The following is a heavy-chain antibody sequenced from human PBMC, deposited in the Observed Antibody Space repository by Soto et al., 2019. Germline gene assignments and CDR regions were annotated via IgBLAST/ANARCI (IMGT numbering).Heavy chain of an antibody. D-gene: IGHD2-8*01. CDR1: GFTFSSYA. Sequence: GGSLRLSCAASGFTFSSYAMHWVRQAPGKGLEWVAVISYDGSNKYYADSVKGRFTISRDNSKNTLYLQMNSLRAEDTAVYYCARGGPVEMATMVGAFDIWGQGTMVTVSS. J-gene: IGHJ3*02. CDR2: ISYDGSNK. CDR3: ARGGPVEMATMVGAFDI. V-gene: IGHV3-30-3*01.